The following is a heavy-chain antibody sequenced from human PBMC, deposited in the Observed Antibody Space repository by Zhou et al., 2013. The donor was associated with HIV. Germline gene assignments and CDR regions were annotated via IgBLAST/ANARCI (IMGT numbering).Heavy chain of an antibody. CDR3: AIKQSGDRGWFDP. CDR1: GGTFSNYP. CDR2: IMPIFGRT. Sequence: QVQLVQSGAEVKMPGSSVKVSCKASGGTFSNYPINWLRQAPGQGPEWMGGIMPIFGRTNYAHNFQDRVSITTDESTSTAYMELNSLKSEDTAVYYCAIKQSGDRGWFDPWGQGTLVTVSS. D-gene: IGHD1-26*01. J-gene: IGHJ5*02. V-gene: IGHV1-69*05.